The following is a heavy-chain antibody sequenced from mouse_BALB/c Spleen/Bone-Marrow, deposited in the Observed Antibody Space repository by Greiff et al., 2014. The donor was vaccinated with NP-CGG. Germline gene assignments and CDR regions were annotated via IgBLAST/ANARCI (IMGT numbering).Heavy chain of an antibody. Sequence: EVQLVESGGGLVKPGGSLKLSCAASGFTFSTYAMSWVRQTPEKRPEWVATISSGGRYTYYPDSVKGRFTISRDNAKNTLYLQMSSLRSEDTAMYYCARITTVVATGDYWGQGTTLTVSS. J-gene: IGHJ2*01. CDR1: GFTFSTYA. V-gene: IGHV5-9-3*01. CDR2: ISSGGRYT. CDR3: ARITTVVATGDY. D-gene: IGHD1-1*01.